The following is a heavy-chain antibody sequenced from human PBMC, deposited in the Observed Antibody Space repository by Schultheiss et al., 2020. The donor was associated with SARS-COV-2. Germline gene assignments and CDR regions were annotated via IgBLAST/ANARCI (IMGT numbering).Heavy chain of an antibody. CDR3: ARRVNDGRWFDP. V-gene: IGHV4-4*02. CDR1: GGSISSSTW. Sequence: SETLSLTCTVSGGSISSSTWWSWVRQPPGRGLEWIGEINHSGSTNYNPSLKSRVTISVDTSKNQFSLKLSSVTAADTAVYYCARRVNDGRWFDPWGQGTLVTVSS. CDR2: INHSGST. D-gene: IGHD1-1*01. J-gene: IGHJ5*02.